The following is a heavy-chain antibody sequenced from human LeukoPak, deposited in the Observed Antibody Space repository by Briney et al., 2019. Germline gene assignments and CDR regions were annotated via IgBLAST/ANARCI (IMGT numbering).Heavy chain of an antibody. CDR2: IYYTGKT. V-gene: IGHV4-59*08. J-gene: IGHJ5*01. Sequence: PSETLSLTCTVSVGSINDYYWSWIRHSPEKGLESLAYIYYTGKTNYNPSLESRLTVSVDTSKNQVFLKLRSVTAADTAVYYCARQPGSFYEVGASDSWGQGTLVTVSS. D-gene: IGHD1-26*01. CDR3: ARQPGSFYEVGASDS. CDR1: VGSINDYY.